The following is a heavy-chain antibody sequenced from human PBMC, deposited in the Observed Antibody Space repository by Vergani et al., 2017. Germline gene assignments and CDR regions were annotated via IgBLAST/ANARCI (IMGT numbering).Heavy chain of an antibody. Sequence: VELLESGGGLAQPGGSLRVSCSASGFRVTTYYMSWVRQAPGKGLEWVSVIKSDGRKSYAESVRGRCTISRDTSRNAVYLQMNILRVEDTGVYYCTRSECSGTTCYGHYFDLWGHGSLVTVSS. CDR3: TRSECSGTTCYGHYFDL. CDR2: IKSDGRK. J-gene: IGHJ4*01. CDR1: GFRVTTYY. V-gene: IGHV3-66*02. D-gene: IGHD2-15*01.